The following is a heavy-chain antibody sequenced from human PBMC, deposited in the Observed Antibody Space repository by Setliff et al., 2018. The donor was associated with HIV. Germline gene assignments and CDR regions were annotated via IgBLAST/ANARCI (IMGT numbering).Heavy chain of an antibody. D-gene: IGHD1-1*01. J-gene: IGHJ4*02. CDR1: GDSVSSRSYY. CDR2: IYYSGST. CDR3: AQLGMVDDFDY. V-gene: IGHV4-61*03. Sequence: PSETLSLTCTVSGDSVSSRSYYWSWIRQPPGKGLEWIGYIYYSGSTNYNPSLKGRVTISVDTSKNHFSLKLRSVTAADTAVYYCAQLGMVDDFDYWGQGTLVTVSS.